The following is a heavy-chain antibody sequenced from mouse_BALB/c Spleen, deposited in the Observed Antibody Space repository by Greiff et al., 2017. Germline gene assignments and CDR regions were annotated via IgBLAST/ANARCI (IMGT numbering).Heavy chain of an antibody. D-gene: IGHD4-1*01. Sequence: QVQLQQSGAELVRPGTSVKISCKASGYTFTNYWLGWVKQRPGHGLEWIGDIYPGGGYTNYNEKFKGKATLTADTSSSTAYMQLSSLTSEDSAVYFCARRGELGRAMDYWGQGTSVTVSS. CDR3: ARRGELGRAMDY. J-gene: IGHJ4*01. CDR1: GYTFTNYW. CDR2: IYPGGGYT. V-gene: IGHV1-63*02.